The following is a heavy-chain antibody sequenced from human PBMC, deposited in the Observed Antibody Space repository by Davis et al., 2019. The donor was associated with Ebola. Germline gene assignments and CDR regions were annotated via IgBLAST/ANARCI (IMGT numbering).Heavy chain of an antibody. J-gene: IGHJ4*02. D-gene: IGHD3-3*01. CDR3: ARAVFHEVLDY. CDR2: VSHSERER. Sequence: PGGSLRLSCAASGFIFRNYAMHWVRQAPGKGLEWVAVVSHSERERFYADSVKGRFTISRDNSENTLYLQMNSLTADDTALYYCARAVFHEVLDYWGQGTPVNVSS. V-gene: IGHV3-30*04. CDR1: GFIFRNYA.